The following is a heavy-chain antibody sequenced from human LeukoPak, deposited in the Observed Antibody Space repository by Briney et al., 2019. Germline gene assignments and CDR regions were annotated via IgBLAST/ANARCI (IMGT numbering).Heavy chain of an antibody. J-gene: IGHJ4*02. Sequence: GGSLRLSCAASGFTLSTYAMSWVRQAPGKGLEWVSVIYSGGSTYYADSVKGRFTISRDNSKNTLYLQMNSLRAEDTAVYHCAREGATTAFDYWGQGTLVTVSS. V-gene: IGHV3-53*01. D-gene: IGHD1-26*01. CDR1: GFTLSTYA. CDR3: AREGATTAFDY. CDR2: IYSGGST.